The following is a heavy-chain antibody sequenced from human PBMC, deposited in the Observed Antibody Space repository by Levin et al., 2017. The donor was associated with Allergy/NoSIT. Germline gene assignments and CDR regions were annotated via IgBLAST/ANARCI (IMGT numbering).Heavy chain of an antibody. CDR1: GYTFTSYG. J-gene: IGHJ6*02. CDR2: ISAYNGNT. Sequence: GASVKVSCKASGYTFTSYGISWVRQAPGQGLEWMGWISAYNGNTNYAQKLQGRVTMTTDTSTSTAYMELRSLRSDDTAVYYCAGPLYEYYYYGMDVWGQGTTVTVSS. CDR3: AGPLYEYYYYGMDV. V-gene: IGHV1-18*01. D-gene: IGHD2-8*01.